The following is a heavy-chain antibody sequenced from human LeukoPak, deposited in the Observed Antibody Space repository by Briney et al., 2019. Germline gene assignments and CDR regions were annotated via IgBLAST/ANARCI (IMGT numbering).Heavy chain of an antibody. D-gene: IGHD6-19*01. CDR3: ARRDSSGWYDAFDI. Sequence: SETLSLTCTVSGGSISSSSYYWGWIRQPPGKGLEWIGSIYYSGSTYYNPSLKSRVTISVDTSKNQFSLKLSSVTATDTAVYHCARRDSSGWYDAFDIWGQGTMVTVSS. CDR1: GGSISSSSYY. J-gene: IGHJ3*02. V-gene: IGHV4-39*01. CDR2: IYYSGST.